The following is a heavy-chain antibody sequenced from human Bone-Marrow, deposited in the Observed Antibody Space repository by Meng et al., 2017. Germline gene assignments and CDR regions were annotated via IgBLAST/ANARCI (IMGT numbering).Heavy chain of an antibody. CDR3: ARQLGMLRLLFDY. D-gene: IGHD3-16*01. Sequence: LSLTCAASGFTVSSNYMSWVRQAPGKGLEWVSYISSSGSTIYYADSVKGRFTISRDNAKNSLYLQMNSLRAEDTAVYYCARQLGMLRLLFDYWGQGTLVTVSS. V-gene: IGHV3-11*04. J-gene: IGHJ4*02. CDR1: GFTVSSNY. CDR2: ISSSGSTI.